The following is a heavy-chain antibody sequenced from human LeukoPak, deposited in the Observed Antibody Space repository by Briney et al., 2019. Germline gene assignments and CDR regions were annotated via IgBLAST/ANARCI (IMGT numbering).Heavy chain of an antibody. V-gene: IGHV3-33*06. CDR2: IWYDGSNK. D-gene: IGHD6-19*01. CDR3: AKSGNIAVVIDY. Sequence: GRSLRLSCAASGFTFSSYGMHWVRQAPGKGLEWVAVIWYDGSNKYYADSVKGRFTISRGNSKNTLYLQMNSLRAEDTAVYYCAKSGNIAVVIDYWGQGTLVTVSS. CDR1: GFTFSSYG. J-gene: IGHJ4*02.